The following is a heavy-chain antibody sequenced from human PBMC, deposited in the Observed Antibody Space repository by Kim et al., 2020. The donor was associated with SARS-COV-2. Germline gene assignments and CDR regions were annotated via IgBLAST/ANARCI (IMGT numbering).Heavy chain of an antibody. CDR3: AKGLVPSVGATTAIDY. V-gene: IGHV3-30*18. CDR2: ISYDGSNK. CDR1: GFTFSSYG. J-gene: IGHJ4*02. Sequence: LSLTCAASGFTFSSYGMHWVRQAPGKGLEWVAVISYDGSNKYYADSVKGRFTISRDNSKNTLYLQMNSLRAEDTAVYYCAKGLVPSVGATTAIDYWGQGTLVTVSS. D-gene: IGHD1-26*01.